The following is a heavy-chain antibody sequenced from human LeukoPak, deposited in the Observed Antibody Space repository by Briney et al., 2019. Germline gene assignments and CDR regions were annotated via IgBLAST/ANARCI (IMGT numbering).Heavy chain of an antibody. Sequence: SETLSLTCTVSGASINGYYWTWVRLPSAKGLEWIARLYSDGTPYYNPSLKSRVTMSVDTSKNQFSLKLRSVTAADTAIYYCARGSSGVTRRYYFDCWGQGALVTVSS. CDR1: GASINGYY. D-gene: IGHD3-22*01. V-gene: IGHV4-4*07. J-gene: IGHJ4*02. CDR2: LYSDGTP. CDR3: ARGSSGVTRRYYFDC.